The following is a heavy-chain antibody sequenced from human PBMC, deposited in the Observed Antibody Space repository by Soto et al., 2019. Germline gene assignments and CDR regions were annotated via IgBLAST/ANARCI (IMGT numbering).Heavy chain of an antibody. CDR2: ISGSGGST. CDR3: AKDVSYGGKRPYYFDY. V-gene: IGHV3-23*01. CDR1: GFTFSSYA. J-gene: IGHJ4*02. D-gene: IGHD4-17*01. Sequence: GGSLRLSCAASGFTFSSYAMSWVRQAPGKGLEWVSAISGSGGSTYYADSVKGRFTISRDNSKNTLYLQMNSLRAEDTAVYYCAKDVSYGGKRPYYFDYWGQGTLVTVSS.